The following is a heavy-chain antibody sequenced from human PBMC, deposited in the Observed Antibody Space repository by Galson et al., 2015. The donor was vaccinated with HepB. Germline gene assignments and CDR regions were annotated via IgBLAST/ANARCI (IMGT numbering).Heavy chain of an antibody. CDR2: ISGSGGST. CDR1: GFTFSSYA. D-gene: IGHD1-7*01. CDR3: ANTPWELELHSNTAFDI. Sequence: SLRLSCAASGFTFSSYAMSWVRQAPGKGLEWVSAISGSGGSTYYADSVKGRFTISRDNSKNTLYLQMNSLRADDTAVYYCANTPWELELHSNTAFDIWGQGTMVTISS. J-gene: IGHJ3*02. V-gene: IGHV3-23*01.